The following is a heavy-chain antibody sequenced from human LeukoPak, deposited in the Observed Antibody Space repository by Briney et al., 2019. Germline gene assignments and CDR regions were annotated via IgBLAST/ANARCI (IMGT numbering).Heavy chain of an antibody. J-gene: IGHJ6*02. D-gene: IGHD2-15*01. CDR3: ARALWPHIVVVVAATRPTSGMDV. Sequence: GSLRLSCAASGFTFSSYAMHWVRQAPGKGLEWVAVISYDGSNKYYADSVKGRFTISRDNSKNTLYLQMNSLRAEDTAVYYCARALWPHIVVVVAATRPTSGMDVWGQGTTVTVSS. CDR1: GFTFSSYA. CDR2: ISYDGSNK. V-gene: IGHV3-30-3*01.